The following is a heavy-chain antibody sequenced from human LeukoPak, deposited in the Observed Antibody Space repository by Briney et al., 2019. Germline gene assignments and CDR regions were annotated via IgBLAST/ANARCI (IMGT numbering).Heavy chain of an antibody. CDR3: AKGYSSGWYGGVHFDY. CDR2: IYSGGST. V-gene: IGHV3-53*01. Sequence: GGSLRLSCAASGFTVSSNYMTWVRQAPGKGLEWVSVIYSGGSTYYAGSVKGRFTVSRDNSKNTLYLQMNSLRAEDTAVYYCAKGYSSGWYGGVHFDYWGQGTLVTVSS. J-gene: IGHJ4*02. D-gene: IGHD6-19*01. CDR1: GFTVSSNY.